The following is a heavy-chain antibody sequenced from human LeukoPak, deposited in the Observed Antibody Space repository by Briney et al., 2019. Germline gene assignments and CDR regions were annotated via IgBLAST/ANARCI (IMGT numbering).Heavy chain of an antibody. CDR3: AIMSGYSSGWYDY. CDR2: VYYSGST. D-gene: IGHD6-19*01. J-gene: IGHJ4*02. CDR1: GGSISSYY. V-gene: IGHV4-59*01. Sequence: SETLSLTCTVSGGSISSYYWSWIRQPPGKGLEWIGYVYYSGSTNYNPSLKSRVTISVDTSKNQFSLKLSSVTAADTAVYYCAIMSGYSSGWYDYWGQGTLVTVSS.